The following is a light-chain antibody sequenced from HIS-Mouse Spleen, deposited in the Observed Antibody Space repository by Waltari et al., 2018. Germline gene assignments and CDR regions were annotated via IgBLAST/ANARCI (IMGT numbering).Light chain of an antibody. V-gene: IGLV2-14*03. Sequence: QSALTQPASVSGSPGQSITISCTGTSSDVGGYHYFDWYQQHPGKAPKLMIYDVSNRPSGVSNRFSGSKSGNTASLTISGLQAEDEADYYCSSYTSSSTYVFGTGTKVTVL. CDR2: DVS. CDR3: SSYTSSSTYV. J-gene: IGLJ1*01. CDR1: SSDVGGYHY.